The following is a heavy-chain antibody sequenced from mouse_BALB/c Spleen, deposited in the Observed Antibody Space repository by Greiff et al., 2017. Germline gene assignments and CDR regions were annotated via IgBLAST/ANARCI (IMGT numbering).Heavy chain of an antibody. V-gene: IGHV1S81*02. CDR3: TRDYRSYYAMDY. CDR1: GYTFTSYY. Sequence: QVQLKESGAELVKPGASVKLSCKASGYTFTSYYMYWVKQRPGQGLEWIGEINPSNGGTNFNEKFKSKATLTVDKSSSTAYMQLSSLTSEDSAVYYCTRDYRSYYAMDYWGQGTSVTVSS. J-gene: IGHJ4*01. CDR2: INPSNGGT. D-gene: IGHD2-14*01.